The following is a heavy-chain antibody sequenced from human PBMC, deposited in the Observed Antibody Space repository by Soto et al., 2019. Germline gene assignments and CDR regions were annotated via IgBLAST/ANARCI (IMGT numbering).Heavy chain of an antibody. CDR1: GGSFSGYY. Sequence: SETLSLTCAVYGGSFSGYYWSWIRQPPGKGLEWIGEINHSGSTNYNPSLKSRVTISVDTSKNQFSLKLSSVTAADTAVYYCARNGPNYGSGSYLFDYYYYGMDVWGQGTTVTVSS. D-gene: IGHD3-10*01. CDR2: INHSGST. V-gene: IGHV4-34*01. CDR3: ARNGPNYGSGSYLFDYYYYGMDV. J-gene: IGHJ6*02.